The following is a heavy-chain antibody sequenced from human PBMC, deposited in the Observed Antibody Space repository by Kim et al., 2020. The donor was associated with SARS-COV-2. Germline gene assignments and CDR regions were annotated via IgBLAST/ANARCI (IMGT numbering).Heavy chain of an antibody. J-gene: IGHJ3*02. CDR3: ARDGLGRAFDI. V-gene: IGHV3-53*04. CDR2: ST. Sequence: STYSADTVKARFPISRHKSKNTLYLQMNSLRAEDTAVYYCARDGLGRAFDIWGQGTMVTVSS. D-gene: IGHD3-10*01.